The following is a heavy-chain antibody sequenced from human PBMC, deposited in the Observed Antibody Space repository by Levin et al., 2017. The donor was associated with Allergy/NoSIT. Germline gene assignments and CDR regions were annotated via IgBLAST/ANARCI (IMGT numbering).Heavy chain of an antibody. D-gene: IGHD5-18*01. CDR3: ERIPYLGYTYGYYYGMDV. Sequence: RGSGPTLVKPTQTLTLTCTFSGFSLSTSGMCVTWIRQPPGKALEWLARIDWDDDKYYSTSLKTRLTISQDTSKNQVVLTMTNMDPVDTATYYCERIPYLGYTYGYYYGMDVWGQGTTVTVSS. V-gene: IGHV2-70*11. CDR1: GFSLSTSGMC. J-gene: IGHJ6*02. CDR2: IDWDDDK.